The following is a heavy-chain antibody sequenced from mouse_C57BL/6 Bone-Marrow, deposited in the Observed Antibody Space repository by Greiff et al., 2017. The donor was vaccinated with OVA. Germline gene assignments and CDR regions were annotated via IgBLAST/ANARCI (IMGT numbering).Heavy chain of an antibody. CDR3: ARGSYDGYWFAY. D-gene: IGHD2-3*01. V-gene: IGHV2-2*01. CDR2: IWSGGST. Sequence: QVQLKESGPGLVQPSQSLSITCTVSGFSLTSYGVHWVRQSPGKGLEWLGVIWSGGSTDYNAAFISRLSISKDNSKSQVFFKMNSLQADDTAIYYCARGSYDGYWFAYWGQGTLVTVSA. CDR1: GFSLTSYG. J-gene: IGHJ3*01.